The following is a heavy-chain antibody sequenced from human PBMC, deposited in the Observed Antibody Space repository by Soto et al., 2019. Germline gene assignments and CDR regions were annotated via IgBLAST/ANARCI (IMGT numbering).Heavy chain of an antibody. V-gene: IGHV1-18*01. CDR1: GYTFTSYG. CDR3: ARGARLRYFDWPYYMDV. Sequence: ASVKVSCKASGYTFTSYGISWVRQAPGQGLEWMGWISAYNGNTNYAQKLQGRVTMTTDTSTSTAYMELRSLRSDDTAVYYCARGARLRYFDWPYYMDVWGKGTTVTV. CDR2: ISAYNGNT. D-gene: IGHD3-9*01. J-gene: IGHJ6*03.